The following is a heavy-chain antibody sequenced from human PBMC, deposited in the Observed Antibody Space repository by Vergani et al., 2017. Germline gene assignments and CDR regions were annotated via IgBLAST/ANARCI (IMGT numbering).Heavy chain of an antibody. J-gene: IGHJ4*02. Sequence: QVQLVQSGAEVKKPGSSVKVSCKASGGTFSSYTISWVRQAPGQGLEWMGRIIPILGIANYAQKFQGRVTITAEKSTSTAYMELSSLRSEDTAVYYCAGGHVGEDYFDYWGQGTLVTVSS. CDR2: IIPILGIA. V-gene: IGHV1-69*02. CDR3: AGGHVGEDYFDY. CDR1: GGTFSSYT. D-gene: IGHD3-10*01.